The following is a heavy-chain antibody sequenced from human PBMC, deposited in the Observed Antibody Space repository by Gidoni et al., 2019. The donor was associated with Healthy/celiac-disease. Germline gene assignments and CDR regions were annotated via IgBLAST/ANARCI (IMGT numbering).Heavy chain of an antibody. Sequence: QVQLPESGPGLVTPSETLSLTCTVSGGSISSYYWSWIRQPTGKGLEWIGYIDYSGSTNYNPSLKSRVTISVDTSKNQFSLKLSSVTAADTAVYYCARDGDGDNYGADDAFDIWGQGTMVTVSS. CDR3: ARDGDGDNYGADDAFDI. V-gene: IGHV4-59*01. J-gene: IGHJ3*02. CDR1: GGSISSYY. CDR2: IDYSGST. D-gene: IGHD2-21*01.